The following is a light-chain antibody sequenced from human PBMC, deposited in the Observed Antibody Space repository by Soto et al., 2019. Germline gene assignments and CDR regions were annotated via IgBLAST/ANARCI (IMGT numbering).Light chain of an antibody. V-gene: IGKV3-20*01. CDR2: GAS. CDR3: QQYGSSSMYT. J-gene: IGKJ2*01. CDR1: HSVSSSY. Sequence: EIVLTQSPCTLSLSPGERATLSCRASHSVSSSYLAWYQQKPGQAPRLLIYGASSRATGIPDRFSGSGSGTDFTLTISRLEPEDFAVYYCQQYGSSSMYTFGQGTKLEIK.